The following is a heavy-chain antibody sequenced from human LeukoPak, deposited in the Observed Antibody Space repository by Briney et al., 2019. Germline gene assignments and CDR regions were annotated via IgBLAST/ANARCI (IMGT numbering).Heavy chain of an antibody. CDR1: GFSFNRRG. V-gene: IGHV3-48*04. CDR2: ISPRSETI. Sequence: PGESLRLSCATSGFSFNRRGMNWVRQPPGKGLEWVSYISPRSETIFYAESVQGRYAVSRDDAKGSLYLQMHTLRVEDTAVYYCDRIDGPTVFTYYMDLWGKGTTVTVAS. J-gene: IGHJ6*03. CDR3: DRIDGPTVFTYYMDL. D-gene: IGHD3-16*01.